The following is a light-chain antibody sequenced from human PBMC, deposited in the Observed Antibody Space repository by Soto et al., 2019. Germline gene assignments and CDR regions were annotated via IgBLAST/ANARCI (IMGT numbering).Light chain of an antibody. V-gene: IGKV3-20*01. Sequence: IVMTQSPSTLSVSPGDRATISRRASQSVRTNLAWYQLTPGQAPRLLIYGASTRATGVPARFSGSGSGTDFTLTISRLEPEDFAVYYCQQYGSSPPFGQGTKVDIK. J-gene: IGKJ1*01. CDR1: QSVRTN. CDR2: GAS. CDR3: QQYGSSPP.